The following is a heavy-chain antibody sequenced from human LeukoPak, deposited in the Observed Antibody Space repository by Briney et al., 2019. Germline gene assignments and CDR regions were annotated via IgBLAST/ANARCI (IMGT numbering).Heavy chain of an antibody. CDR1: GFTFSSYA. Sequence: PGRSLRLSCAASGFTFSSYAMSWVRQAPGKGLEWVSAISGSGGSTYYADSVKGRFTISRDDSKNTLYLQMNSLRAEDTAVYYCAKDGEMATKGWFDPWGQGTLVTVSS. V-gene: IGHV3-23*01. CDR3: AKDGEMATKGWFDP. CDR2: ISGSGGST. J-gene: IGHJ5*02. D-gene: IGHD5-24*01.